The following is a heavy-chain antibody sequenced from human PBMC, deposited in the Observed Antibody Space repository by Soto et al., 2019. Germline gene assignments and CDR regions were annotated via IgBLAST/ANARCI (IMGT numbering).Heavy chain of an antibody. CDR3: ARVGQQLVSGWFDP. V-gene: IGHV1-69*06. Sequence: SVKVSCKASGGTFSSYAISWVRRAPGQGLEWMGGIIPIFGTANYAQKFQGRVTITADKSTSTAYMELSSLRSEDTAVYYCARVGQQLVSGWFDPWGQGTLVTVSS. J-gene: IGHJ5*02. CDR1: GGTFSSYA. D-gene: IGHD6-13*01. CDR2: IIPIFGTA.